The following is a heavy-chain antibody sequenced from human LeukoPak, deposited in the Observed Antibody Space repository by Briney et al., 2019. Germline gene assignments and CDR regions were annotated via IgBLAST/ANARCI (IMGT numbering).Heavy chain of an antibody. D-gene: IGHD3-10*01. CDR3: ARSPLFRSPFDY. J-gene: IGHJ4*02. Sequence: GGSLRLSCAASGFTFSIYWMTWVRQAPGKGLEWVASINQEGNEKYSVDSVKDRFSISRDNAKNSLYLQMNSLRAEDTAVYYCARSPLFRSPFDYWGQGTLVTVSS. CDR2: INQEGNEK. CDR1: GFTFSIYW. V-gene: IGHV3-7*03.